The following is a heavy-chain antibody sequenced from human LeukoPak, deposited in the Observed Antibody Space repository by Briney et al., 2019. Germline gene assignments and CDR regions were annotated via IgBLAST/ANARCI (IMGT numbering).Heavy chain of an antibody. V-gene: IGHV4-34*01. CDR3: AREVPADFWSGWSYYYYMDV. CDR2: INHSGST. CDR1: GGSFSGYY. J-gene: IGHJ6*03. Sequence: PSETLSLTCAVYGGSFSGYYWSWIRQPPGKGLEWIGEINHSGSTNYNPSLKSRVTISVDTSKNQFSLKLSSVTAADTAVYYCAREVPADFWSGWSYYYYMDVWGKGTTVTVSS. D-gene: IGHD3-3*01.